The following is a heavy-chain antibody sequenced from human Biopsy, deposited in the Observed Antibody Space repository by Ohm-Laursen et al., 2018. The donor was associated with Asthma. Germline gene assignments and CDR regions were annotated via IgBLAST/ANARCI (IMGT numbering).Heavy chain of an antibody. J-gene: IGHJ6*02. V-gene: IGHV4-34*01. CDR1: PGSFSGFY. CDR2: ANERGVT. Sequence: GTLSLTCYVYPGSFSGFYWTWIRQSPGKGLEWIGEANERGVTNNNPSLKSRVIISIDTYWNRVSLKLTSVTAADTAVYFCARGPELDVWGQGTTVTVSS. CDR3: ARGPELDV.